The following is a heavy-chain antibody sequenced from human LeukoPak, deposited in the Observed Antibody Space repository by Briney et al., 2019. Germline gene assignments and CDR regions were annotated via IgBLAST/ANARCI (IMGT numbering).Heavy chain of an antibody. J-gene: IGHJ1*01. CDR2: IHHSGST. D-gene: IGHD4-23*01. CDR1: GDSISTSNSY. CDR3: ARAYGGNSQYFQH. Sequence: SETLSLTCTVSGDSISTSNSYWGWIRQPPGKGLEWIGSIHHSGSTNYNPSLKSRVTISLDTSKNQFSLKLSSVTAADTAVYYCARAYGGNSQYFQHWGQGTLVTVSS. V-gene: IGHV4-39*07.